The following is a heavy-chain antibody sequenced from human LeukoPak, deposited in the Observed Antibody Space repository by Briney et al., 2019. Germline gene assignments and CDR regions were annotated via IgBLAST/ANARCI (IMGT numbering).Heavy chain of an antibody. Sequence: GGSLRLSCKASGFTFNNFYMHWARQAPGEGLVWVARINGDGSETNYADSVKGRFTISRDSAKKKLYLQMNSLRAEDTAVYYCVRVTENWGQGTLVTVSS. CDR3: VRVTEN. J-gene: IGHJ1*01. V-gene: IGHV3-74*01. CDR2: INGDGSET. CDR1: GFTFNNFY.